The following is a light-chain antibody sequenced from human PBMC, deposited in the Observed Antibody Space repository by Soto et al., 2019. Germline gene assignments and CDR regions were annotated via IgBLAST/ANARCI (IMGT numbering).Light chain of an antibody. CDR3: CSYAGSQTWV. Sequence: QSVLTQPPSASGSPGQSVTISCTGTSSDVGGYKFVSWYQQHPGKAPKLMIYEVNKRPSGVPDRFSGSKAGNTASLAVSGLQAEDEADYYCCSYAGSQTWVFGGGTKLTVL. V-gene: IGLV2-8*01. J-gene: IGLJ3*02. CDR2: EVN. CDR1: SSDVGGYKF.